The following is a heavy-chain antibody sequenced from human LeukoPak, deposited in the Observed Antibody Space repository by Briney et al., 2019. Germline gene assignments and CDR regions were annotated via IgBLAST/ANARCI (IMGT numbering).Heavy chain of an antibody. CDR2: IWYDGSNK. Sequence: GRSLRLSCAASGFTFSSYGMHWVRQAPGKGLEWVAVIWYDGSNKYYADSVKGRFTISRDNSKNTLYLQMNSLRSEDTAVYYCARGLEAYYYGSGSYGPWGQGTLVTVSS. V-gene: IGHV3-33*01. CDR1: GFTFSSYG. CDR3: ARGLEAYYYGSGSYGP. D-gene: IGHD3-10*01. J-gene: IGHJ5*02.